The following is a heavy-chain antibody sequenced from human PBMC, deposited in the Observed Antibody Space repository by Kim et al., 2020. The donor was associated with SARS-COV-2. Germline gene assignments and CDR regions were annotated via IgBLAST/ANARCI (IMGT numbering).Heavy chain of an antibody. Sequence: GGSLRLSCAASGFTFSDHNMNWVRQAPGKGLEWVAYISTTSSTIYYADSVKGRFTVSRDNAKNTLYLQMNSLRDEDTAVYYCARRFGSWGQGTLVTVSS. CDR2: ISTTSSTI. CDR1: GFTFSDHN. D-gene: IGHD3-16*01. V-gene: IGHV3-48*02. CDR3: ARRFGS. J-gene: IGHJ5*02.